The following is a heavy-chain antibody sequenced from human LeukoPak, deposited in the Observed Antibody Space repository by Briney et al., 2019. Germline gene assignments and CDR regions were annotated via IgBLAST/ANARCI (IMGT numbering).Heavy chain of an antibody. Sequence: GGSLRLSCAASGFTFSSYWMHWVRQAPGKGLVGVSHINSDGSTTNYADSVKGRFTISRDNAKNTLYLQMNSLRAEDTAVYYCARGIGSGWYLDWGQGTLVTVSS. J-gene: IGHJ4*02. V-gene: IGHV3-74*01. D-gene: IGHD6-19*01. CDR3: ARGIGSGWYLD. CDR2: INSDGSTT. CDR1: GFTFSSYW.